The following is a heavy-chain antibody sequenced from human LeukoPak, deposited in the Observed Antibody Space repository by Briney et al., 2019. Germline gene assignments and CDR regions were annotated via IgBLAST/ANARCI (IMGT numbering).Heavy chain of an antibody. CDR1: GGSFSGYY. J-gene: IGHJ4*02. D-gene: IGHD3-10*01. V-gene: IGHV4-34*01. CDR3: ARFGSARGDDY. CDR2: INHSGST. Sequence: SETLSLTCAVYGGSFSGYYWSWIRQPPGKGLEWIGEINHSGSTNYDPSLKNRVTISVDTSKNQFSLKLSSVTAADTAVYYCARFGSARGDDYWGQGAMVTVSS.